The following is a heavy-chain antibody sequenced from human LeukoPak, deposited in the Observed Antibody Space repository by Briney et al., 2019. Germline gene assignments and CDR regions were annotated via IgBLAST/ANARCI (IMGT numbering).Heavy chain of an antibody. CDR3: AKDGPGKWLVLGGAFDY. CDR1: GFTFSNFA. CDR2: ISDSGDST. J-gene: IGHJ4*02. D-gene: IGHD6-19*01. Sequence: PGGSLRLSCAASGFTFSNFAISWVRQAPGKGLEWVSGISDSGDSTYYADSVKGRFTISRDNSKNTLYVQMNSLRAEDTALYYCAKDGPGKWLVLGGAFDYWGQGTLVTVSS. V-gene: IGHV3-23*01.